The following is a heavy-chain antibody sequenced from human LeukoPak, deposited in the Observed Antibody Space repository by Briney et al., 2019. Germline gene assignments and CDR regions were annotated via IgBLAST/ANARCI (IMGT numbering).Heavy chain of an antibody. J-gene: IGHJ6*03. D-gene: IGHD2-15*01. CDR2: IYTSGST. CDR1: GGSISSYY. V-gene: IGHV4-4*09. Sequence: SETLSLTCTVSGGSISSYYWSWIRQPPGKGLEWIGYIYTSGSTNYNPSLKSRATISVDTSKNQFSLKLSSVTAADTAVYYCARLSCSGGSCYSTDYYMDVWGKGTTVTVSS. CDR3: ARLSCSGGSCYSTDYYMDV.